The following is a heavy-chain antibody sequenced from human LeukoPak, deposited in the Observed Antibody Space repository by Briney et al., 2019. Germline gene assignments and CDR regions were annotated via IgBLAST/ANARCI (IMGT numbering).Heavy chain of an antibody. CDR3: AREGRLGELSLYREPFDY. V-gene: IGHV3-30*12. D-gene: IGHD3-16*02. CDR2: ISYDGSDK. J-gene: IGHJ4*02. Sequence: GRSLRLSCAASGFTFSSYGMHWVRQAPGKGLEWVAVISYDGSDKYYADSVKGRFTISRDNSKNTLYLQMNSLRAEDTAVYYCAREGRLGELSLYREPFDYWGQGTLVTVSS. CDR1: GFTFSSYG.